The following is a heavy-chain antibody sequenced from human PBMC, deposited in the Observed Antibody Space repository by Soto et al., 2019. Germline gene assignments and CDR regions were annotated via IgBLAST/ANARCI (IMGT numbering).Heavy chain of an antibody. CDR3: ASLVLDTAMVWLSYFDY. Sequence: QVQLVQSGAEVKKPGSSVKVSCKASGGTFSSYAISWVRQAPGQGLEWMGGIIPIFGTANYAQKFQGRVTITADESTSTAYMELSSLRSEDTAVYYGASLVLDTAMVWLSYFDYWGQGTLVTVSS. V-gene: IGHV1-69*01. J-gene: IGHJ4*02. CDR1: GGTFSSYA. CDR2: IIPIFGTA. D-gene: IGHD5-18*01.